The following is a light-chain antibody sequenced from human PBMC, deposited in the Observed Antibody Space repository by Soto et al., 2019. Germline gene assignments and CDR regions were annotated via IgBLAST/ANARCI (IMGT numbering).Light chain of an antibody. CDR2: DAS. CDR1: QSISSW. V-gene: IGKV1-5*01. CDR3: QQYNRYSNT. J-gene: IGKJ2*01. Sequence: DIQMTQSPSTLSASVGDRVTITCRASQSISSWLAWYQQKPGKAPKLLIYDASSLESGVPSRFSGSGSGTEFTLTISSLQPDDFADYYCQQYNRYSNTFGKGPKLEVK.